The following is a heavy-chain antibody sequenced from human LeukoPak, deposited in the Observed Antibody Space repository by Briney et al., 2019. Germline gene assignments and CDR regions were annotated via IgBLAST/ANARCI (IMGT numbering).Heavy chain of an antibody. V-gene: IGHV4-59*01. CDR1: GGSISSYY. Sequence: PSETLSFTCTVSGGSISSYYWSWIRQPPGKGLEWIGYIYYSGSTNYNPSLKSRVTISVDTSKNQFSLKLSSVTAADTAVYYCARDRRDGYNDAFDIWGQGTMVTVSS. CDR2: IYYSGST. D-gene: IGHD5-24*01. CDR3: ARDRRDGYNDAFDI. J-gene: IGHJ3*02.